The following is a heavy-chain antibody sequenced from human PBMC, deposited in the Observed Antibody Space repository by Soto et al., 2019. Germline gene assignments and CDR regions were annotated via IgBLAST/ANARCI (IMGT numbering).Heavy chain of an antibody. Sequence: EVQLVESGGRLVQPGGSLTLSCAASGFSFRNYWMYWVRQAPGKGLVWDPRIHYDRVNTRHADSMNCRFTISRANAENTPDLQVNSLQAPATAMYQCAREWYNFGTGGTRGTHAEVDLWCRATLVSVPP. CDR3: AREWYNFGTGGTRGTHAEVDL. CDR2: IHYDRVNT. CDR1: GFSFRNYW. J-gene: IGHJ2*01. V-gene: IGHV3-74*01. D-gene: IGHD1-20*01.